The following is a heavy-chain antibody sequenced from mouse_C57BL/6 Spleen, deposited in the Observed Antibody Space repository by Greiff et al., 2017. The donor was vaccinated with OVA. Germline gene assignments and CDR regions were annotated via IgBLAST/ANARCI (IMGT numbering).Heavy chain of an antibody. CDR3: ARDYDYDGAMDY. CDR1: GYTFTSYW. J-gene: IGHJ4*01. CDR2: IYPGSGST. D-gene: IGHD2-4*01. V-gene: IGHV1-55*01. Sequence: QVQLQQPGAELVKPGASVKMSCKASGYTFTSYWITWVKQRPGQGLEWIGDIYPGSGSTNYNEKFKSKATLTVDTSSSTAYMQLSSLTSEDSAVYYCARDYDYDGAMDYWGQGTSVTVSS.